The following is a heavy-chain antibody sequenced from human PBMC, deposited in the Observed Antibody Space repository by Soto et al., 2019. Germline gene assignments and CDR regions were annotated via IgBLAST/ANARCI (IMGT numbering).Heavy chain of an antibody. CDR2: IYYSGST. D-gene: IGHD3-22*01. J-gene: IGHJ4*02. V-gene: IGHV4-61*01. CDR3: AGRASRYYYDSSGYFEY. Sequence: SETLSLTCTVSCASISSGNYYWSWIRQPPGKGLEWIGYIYYSGSTNYNPSLKSRVTISVDTSKNQFSLKLSSVTAADTAVYYCAGRASRYYYDSSGYFEYWGQGTLVTVSS. CDR1: CASISSGNYY.